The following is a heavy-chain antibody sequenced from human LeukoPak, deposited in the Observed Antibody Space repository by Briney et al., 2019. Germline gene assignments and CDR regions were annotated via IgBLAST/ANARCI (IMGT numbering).Heavy chain of an antibody. J-gene: IGHJ4*02. CDR1: GGSFSGYY. V-gene: IGHV4-34*01. CDR2: INHSGST. CDR3: ARSRIAARTIDY. D-gene: IGHD6-6*01. Sequence: SETLSLTCAVYGGSFSGYYWSWIRQPPGKGLEWIGEINHSGSTNYNPSLKSRVTISVDTSKNQFSLKLSSVTAADTAVYYCARSRIAARTIDYWGQGTLVSVSS.